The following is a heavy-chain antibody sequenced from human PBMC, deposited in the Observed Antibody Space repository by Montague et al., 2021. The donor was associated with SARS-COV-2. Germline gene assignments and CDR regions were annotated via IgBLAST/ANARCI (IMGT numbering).Heavy chain of an antibody. J-gene: IGHJ6*02. Sequence: SETLSLTCAVYGGSFSGYYWSWIRQPPGKGLEWIGEFNHSGSTNYNPSLKSRVTISVDTSKKQFSLKLSSVTAADTAVYYCARLWDTVYYYYGMDVRGQGTTVTVSS. CDR2: FNHSGST. CDR3: ARLWDTVYYYYGMDV. D-gene: IGHD1-26*01. CDR1: GGSFSGYY. V-gene: IGHV4-34*01.